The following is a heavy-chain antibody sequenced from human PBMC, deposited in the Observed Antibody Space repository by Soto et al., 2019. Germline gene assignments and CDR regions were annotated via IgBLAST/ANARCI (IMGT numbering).Heavy chain of an antibody. CDR3: ARDRHYYDSSGYYYIDY. J-gene: IGHJ4*02. CDR1: GFTFSDYY. D-gene: IGHD3-22*01. Sequence: LRLSFAASGFTFSDYYISWIRQAPGKGLEWVSYISSSGSTIYYADSVKGRFTISRDNAKNSLYLQMNSLRAEDTAVYYCARDRHYYDSSGYYYIDYWGQGTLVTVSS. V-gene: IGHV3-11*01. CDR2: ISSSGSTI.